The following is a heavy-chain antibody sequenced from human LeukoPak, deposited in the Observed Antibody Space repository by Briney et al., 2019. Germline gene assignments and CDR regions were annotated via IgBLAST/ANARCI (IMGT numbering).Heavy chain of an antibody. Sequence: PSETLSLTCAVSGGSFSGYYWSWIRQPPGKGLEWIGEINHSGSTNYNPSLKSRVTISVDTSKNQFSLKLSSVTAADTAVYYCARGGLGARGSSWYYYYYGMDVWGKGTTVTVSS. V-gene: IGHV4-34*01. CDR2: INHSGST. CDR3: ARGGLGARGSSWYYYYYGMDV. D-gene: IGHD6-13*01. CDR1: GGSFSGYY. J-gene: IGHJ6*04.